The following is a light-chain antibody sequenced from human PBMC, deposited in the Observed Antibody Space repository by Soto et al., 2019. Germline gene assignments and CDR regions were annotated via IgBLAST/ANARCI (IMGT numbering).Light chain of an antibody. CDR3: LQHNSYPYT. Sequence: DIQMTQSPSSLSASVGDRVTITCRPGQGIGTSLAWYQHKPGEAPKRLIYSTFTLQTGVPSRFSGSRSGTEFTLTISSLQPEDFATYFCLQHNSYPYTFGRGTKLDI. CDR2: STF. CDR1: QGIGTS. J-gene: IGKJ2*01. V-gene: IGKV1-17*01.